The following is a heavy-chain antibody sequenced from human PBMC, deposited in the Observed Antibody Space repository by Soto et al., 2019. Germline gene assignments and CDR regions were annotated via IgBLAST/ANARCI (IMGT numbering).Heavy chain of an antibody. Sequence: QVQLVQSGAEEKKPGASVKVSCKASGYTFTSYAMHWVRQAPGQRLEWMGWINAGNGNTKYSQKFKGRVTITRETTASTAYKELSSLRSEDTAVYYCARSIVVVTALDYWGQGTLVTVSS. CDR2: INAGNGNT. V-gene: IGHV1-3*05. CDR1: GYTFTSYA. J-gene: IGHJ4*02. D-gene: IGHD2-21*02. CDR3: ARSIVVVTALDY.